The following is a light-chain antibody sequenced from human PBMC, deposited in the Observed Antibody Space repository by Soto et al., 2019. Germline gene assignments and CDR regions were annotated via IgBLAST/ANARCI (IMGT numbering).Light chain of an antibody. J-gene: IGKJ1*01. CDR2: GAS. CDR1: QSVSSSY. V-gene: IGKV3-20*01. CDR3: QQYGSSRT. Sequence: EIVLTQSPGTLSLSPGERATLSCRASQSVSSSYLAWYQQKTGQAPRLLIYGASSRATGIPDRFSGSGSETDFTLTISRLEPEDFAVYYCQQYGSSRTFGQGTKVEIK.